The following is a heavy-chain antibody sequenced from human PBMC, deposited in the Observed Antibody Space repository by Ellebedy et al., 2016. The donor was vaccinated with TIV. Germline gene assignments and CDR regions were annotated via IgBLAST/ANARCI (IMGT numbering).Heavy chain of an antibody. CDR1: GYTFTSYA. CDR3: ASTSRVVPAAMGAFDI. CDR2: INAGNGNT. D-gene: IGHD2-2*01. J-gene: IGHJ3*02. V-gene: IGHV1-3*01. Sequence: ASVKVSCXASGYTFTSYAMHWVRQAPGQRLEWMGWINAGNGNTKYSQKFQGRVTITRDTSASTAYMELSSLRSEDTAVYYCASTSRVVPAAMGAFDIWGQGTMVTVSS.